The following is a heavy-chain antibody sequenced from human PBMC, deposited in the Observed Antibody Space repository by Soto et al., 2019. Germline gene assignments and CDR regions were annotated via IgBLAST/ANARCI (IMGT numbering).Heavy chain of an antibody. V-gene: IGHV3-53*02. CDR1: GFTVSNNY. J-gene: IGHJ6*02. Sequence: EVQLVETGGGLIQPGGSLRLSCAASGFTVSNNYMSWIRQAPGKGLEWVSIIYSGGSTFYADSVKGRFTVSRDNSKSTLYLQMNSLRAEDTAVYYCARDTRDSTGWATDGMDVWGQGTTVTVSS. CDR2: IYSGGST. D-gene: IGHD6-19*01. CDR3: ARDTRDSTGWATDGMDV.